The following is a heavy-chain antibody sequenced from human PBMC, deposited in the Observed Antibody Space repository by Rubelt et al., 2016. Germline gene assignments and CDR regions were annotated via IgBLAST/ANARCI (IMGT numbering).Heavy chain of an antibody. CDR1: GASISNDYSF. CDR3: ARRVALPGPGSWFDP. V-gene: IGHV4-39*01. CDR2: IYYGGST. Sequence: QVQLQESGPGLVRPWGTLSLTCIVSGASISNDYSFWGWIRQPPGKGLEYIGNIYYGGSTDYKQSLKSRITVSLDTSKNQFSLRLTSGTAADTAIYYCARRVALPGPGSWFDPWGQGTLVTVSS. D-gene: IGHD6-19*01. J-gene: IGHJ5*02.